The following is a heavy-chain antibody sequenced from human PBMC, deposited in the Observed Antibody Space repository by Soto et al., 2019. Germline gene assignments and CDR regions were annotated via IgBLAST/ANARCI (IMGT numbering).Heavy chain of an antibody. CDR2: ISSSSNNI. Sequence: EVLLVESGGGLVQPGGSLRLSCAASGFTFNTYGMSWVRQAPGKGLEWVSYISSSSNNIYYADSVKGRFTISRDNAKNRLSLQMIGLRDEDTAVYYCARDYSVVGVTDYFDHWGQGTLVTVSS. J-gene: IGHJ4*02. D-gene: IGHD1-26*01. CDR3: ARDYSVVGVTDYFDH. CDR1: GFTFNTYG. V-gene: IGHV3-48*02.